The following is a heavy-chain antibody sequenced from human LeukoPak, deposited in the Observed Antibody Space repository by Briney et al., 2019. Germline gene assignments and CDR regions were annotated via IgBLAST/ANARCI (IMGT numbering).Heavy chain of an antibody. CDR3: ARSGHCSGTSCYAEGLDY. D-gene: IGHD2-2*01. V-gene: IGHV1-18*01. CDR2: ISAYNGDT. CDR1: GYTFTSYG. J-gene: IGHJ4*02. Sequence: ASVKVSCKASGYTFTSYGISWVRQAPGQGLEWMGWISAYNGDTVYAQMFQDRVTMTTDTSTSTAYMELRSLRSDDTAVYYCARSGHCSGTSCYAEGLDYWGQGTLVTVSS.